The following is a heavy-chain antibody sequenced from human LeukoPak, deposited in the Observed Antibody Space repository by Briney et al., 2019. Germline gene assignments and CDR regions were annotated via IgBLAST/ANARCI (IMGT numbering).Heavy chain of an antibody. Sequence: GGSLRLSCAASGFTFSSYAMSWVRQAAGKGLEWVSAISGSGGSTYYADSVKGRFTISRDNSKNTLYLQMNSLRAEDTAVYYCAKGLAAAGFPYYFDYWGQGTLVTVSS. V-gene: IGHV3-23*01. CDR1: GFTFSSYA. CDR3: AKGLAAAGFPYYFDY. J-gene: IGHJ4*02. CDR2: ISGSGGST. D-gene: IGHD6-13*01.